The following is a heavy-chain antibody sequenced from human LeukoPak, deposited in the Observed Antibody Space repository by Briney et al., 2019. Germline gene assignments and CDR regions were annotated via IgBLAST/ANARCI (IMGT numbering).Heavy chain of an antibody. D-gene: IGHD3-22*01. CDR2: IYYSGST. V-gene: IGHV4-39*02. J-gene: IGHJ4*02. CDR1: GGSISSSSYY. Sequence: SETLSLTRTVSGGSISSSSYYWGWIRQPPGEGLEWIGSIYYSGSTYYNPSLKSRVTISVDTSKNQFSLKLSSVTAADTAVYYCATDSSGYFDYWGQGTLVTVSS. CDR3: ATDSSGYFDY.